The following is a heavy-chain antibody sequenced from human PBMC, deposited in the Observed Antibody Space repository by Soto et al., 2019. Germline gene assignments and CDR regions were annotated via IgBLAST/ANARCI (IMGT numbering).Heavy chain of an antibody. V-gene: IGHV3-23*01. CDR3: AKGLSTYYDVWSGYLCAFDI. CDR2: ISGSGGST. D-gene: IGHD3-3*01. J-gene: IGHJ3*02. Sequence: GGSLRLSCAASGFTFSSYAMSWVRQAPGKGLEWVSAISGSGGSTYYADSVKGRFTISRDNSKNTLYLQMNSLRAEDTAVSDCAKGLSTYYDVWSGYLCAFDIWGQGTMVTVSS. CDR1: GFTFSSYA.